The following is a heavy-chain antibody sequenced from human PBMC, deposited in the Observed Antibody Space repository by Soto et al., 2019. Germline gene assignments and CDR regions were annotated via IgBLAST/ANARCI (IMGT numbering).Heavy chain of an antibody. CDR3: ARVCGSGWYLDYFDY. CDR1: GGSFSGYY. V-gene: IGHV4-34*01. Sequence: SETLSLTCAVYGGSFSGYYWSWIRQPPGKGLEWIGEINHSGSTNYNPSLKSRVTISVDTSKNQFSLKLSSVTAADTAVYYCARVCGSGWYLDYFDYWGQGTLVTVSS. J-gene: IGHJ4*02. D-gene: IGHD6-19*01. CDR2: INHSGST.